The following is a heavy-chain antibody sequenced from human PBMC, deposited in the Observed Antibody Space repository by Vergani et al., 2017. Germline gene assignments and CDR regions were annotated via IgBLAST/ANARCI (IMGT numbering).Heavy chain of an antibody. CDR1: GFTFSSYG. CDR2: ISGSGSSP. V-gene: IGHV3-23*04. J-gene: IGHJ4*02. D-gene: IGHD1-1*01. CDR3: AAIGPTGTTSFFVGFDY. Sequence: VQLVESGGGVVQPGRSLRLSCAASGFTFSSYGMHWVRQAPGKGLEWVSAISGSGSSPYYVDSVKGRFTISRDNSKNTLYLQMNSLRAEDTAVYYCAAIGPTGTTSFFVGFDYWGQGTLVTVSS.